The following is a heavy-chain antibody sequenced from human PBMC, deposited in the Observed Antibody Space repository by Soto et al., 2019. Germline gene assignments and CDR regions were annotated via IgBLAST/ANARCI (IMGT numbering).Heavy chain of an antibody. D-gene: IGHD6-25*01. CDR3: ARDSGGVES. V-gene: IGHV3-33*01. CDR1: GFTFSSYG. Sequence: QVQLVESGGGVVQPGRSLRLSCAASGFTFSSYGMHWVRQAPGKGLEWVAIIWYDGSNKYYADSVKGRFTISRDNSKNTLYLQMNSLRAEDTAVCYCARDSGGVESWGQGTLVTVSS. CDR2: IWYDGSNK. J-gene: IGHJ5*01.